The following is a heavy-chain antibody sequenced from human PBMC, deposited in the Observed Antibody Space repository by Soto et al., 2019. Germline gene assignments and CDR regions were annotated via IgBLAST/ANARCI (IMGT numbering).Heavy chain of an antibody. CDR1: EFPFSNYA. CDR3: ARSLFMVAPDNEPIDY. V-gene: IGHV3-23*01. D-gene: IGHD5-12*01. J-gene: IGHJ4*02. CDR2: ISGGGNDS. Sequence: VQLLESGGSLVQPGGSLTLSCAASEFPFSNYAMSWVRQTPEKGREGVAAISGGGNDSYYADFVKGAFTFSRDNSRNILYLQMTSLRAEDTATYYCARSLFMVAPDNEPIDYWGQGTLVTVSS.